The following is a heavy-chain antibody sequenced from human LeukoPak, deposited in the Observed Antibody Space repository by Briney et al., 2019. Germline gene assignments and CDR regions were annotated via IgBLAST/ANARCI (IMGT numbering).Heavy chain of an antibody. CDR3: TTSGWFDH. D-gene: IGHD1-14*01. Sequence: AGGSLRLSCAASGFTFSAYSMNWVRQAPGKGLEWVSFIIGSGDLIYYADSVKGRFTISRDNAKNSLYLQMNSLQTEDTAVYYCTTSGWFDHWGQGTLVTVSS. CDR2: IIGSGDLI. V-gene: IGHV3-48*01. CDR1: GFTFSAYS. J-gene: IGHJ5*02.